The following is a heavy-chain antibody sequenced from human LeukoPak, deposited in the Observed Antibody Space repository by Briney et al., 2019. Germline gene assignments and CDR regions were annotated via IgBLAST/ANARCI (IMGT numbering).Heavy chain of an antibody. D-gene: IGHD2-2*01. CDR1: GFTFSSYE. V-gene: IGHV3-48*03. CDR2: ISSSGSTL. CDR3: ARESCSTTTCYGGMDAFDI. J-gene: IGHJ3*02. Sequence: PGGSLRLSCAASGFTFSSYEMNWVRQAPGKGLEWVSYISSSGSTLYYADSVKGRFTISRDNAKNSLYLQMSSLRAEDTAVYYCARESCSTTTCYGGMDAFDIWGQGTMVTVSS.